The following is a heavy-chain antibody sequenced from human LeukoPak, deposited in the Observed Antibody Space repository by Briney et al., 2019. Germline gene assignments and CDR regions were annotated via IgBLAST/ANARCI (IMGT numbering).Heavy chain of an antibody. CDR2: ILPDGSEK. J-gene: IGHJ4*02. Sequence: GRSLRLSCAASDFTFSFYWMTWVRQAPGEGLEWVANILPDGSEKYYLDSVKGRFTISRDNPTNSLYLQINSLRAEDTALYYCGRLARNAWYAVDYWGQGTLVTVSS. V-gene: IGHV3-7*01. D-gene: IGHD6-19*01. CDR1: DFTFSFYW. CDR3: GRLARNAWYAVDY.